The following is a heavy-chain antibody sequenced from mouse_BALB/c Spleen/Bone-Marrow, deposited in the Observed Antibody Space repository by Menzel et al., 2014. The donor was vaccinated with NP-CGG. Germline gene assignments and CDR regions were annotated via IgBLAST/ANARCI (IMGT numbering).Heavy chain of an antibody. Sequence: QVQLQQSGAELARPGASVKMSCRASGYTFTTYTIHWVRQRPGQGLEWIGYINPSSGYTNYNQKFKDKATLTADKSSSTAYMQLSSLTSEDSAVYYCARRDDGYVFFDYWGQGTTLTVSP. CDR3: ARRDDGYVFFDY. CDR1: GYTFTTYT. V-gene: IGHV1-4*01. D-gene: IGHD2-3*01. J-gene: IGHJ2*01. CDR2: INPSSGYT.